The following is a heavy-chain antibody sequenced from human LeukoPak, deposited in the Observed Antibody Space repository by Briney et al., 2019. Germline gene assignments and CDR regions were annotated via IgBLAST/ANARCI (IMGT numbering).Heavy chain of an antibody. CDR3: AKYSSSSYVRTDAFDI. Sequence: GGSLRLSCAASGFTFSSYGMSWVRQAPGKGLEWVSAISGSGGSTYYADSVKGRFTISRDNAKNSLYLQMNSLRAEDTALYYCAKYSSSSYVRTDAFDIWGQGTMVTVSS. CDR1: GFTFSSYG. J-gene: IGHJ3*02. V-gene: IGHV3-23*01. CDR2: ISGSGGST. D-gene: IGHD6-6*01.